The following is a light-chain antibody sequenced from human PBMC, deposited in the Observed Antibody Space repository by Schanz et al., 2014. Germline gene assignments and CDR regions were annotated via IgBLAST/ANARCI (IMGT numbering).Light chain of an antibody. V-gene: IGLV2-14*01. Sequence: QSALTQPPSASGSPGQSVTISCTGSSSDVGGYNFVSWYQQYPGKAPKLMIYEGSKRPSGVSNRFSGSGSGNTASLTISGLQAEDEADYYCSSYTSSRILYVFGTGTKLTVL. J-gene: IGLJ1*01. CDR1: SSDVGGYNF. CDR2: EGS. CDR3: SSYTSSRILYV.